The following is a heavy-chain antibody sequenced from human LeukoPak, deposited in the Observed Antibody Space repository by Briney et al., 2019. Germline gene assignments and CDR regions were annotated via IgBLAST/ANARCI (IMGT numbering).Heavy chain of an antibody. Sequence: GRSLRLSCAASGFTFDDYAMHWVRQAPGKGLEWVSGISWNSGSIGYADSVKGRFTISRDNAKNSLYLQMNSLRAEDTALYYCAKDKGYGYYNRFDPWGQGTLVTVSS. CDR1: GFTFDDYA. V-gene: IGHV3-9*01. J-gene: IGHJ5*02. D-gene: IGHD5-18*01. CDR2: ISWNSGSI. CDR3: AKDKGYGYYNRFDP.